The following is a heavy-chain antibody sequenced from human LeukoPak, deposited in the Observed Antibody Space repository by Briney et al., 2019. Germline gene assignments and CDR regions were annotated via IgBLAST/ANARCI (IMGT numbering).Heavy chain of an antibody. CDR2: INNDGST. CDR1: GFTFGNYW. V-gene: IGHV3-74*01. Sequence: PGGSLRLSCVASGFTFGNYWMHWVRQAPGKELVCISRINNDGSTVYADSVAGRLTISRDNARNTLYLQMNTLRVEDTAVYYCARDYYGSIDLWGQGTLVTVSS. J-gene: IGHJ1*01. CDR3: ARDYYGSIDL. D-gene: IGHD3-10*01.